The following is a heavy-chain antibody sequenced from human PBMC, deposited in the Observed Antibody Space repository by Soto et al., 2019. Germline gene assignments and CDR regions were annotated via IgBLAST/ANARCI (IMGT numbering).Heavy chain of an antibody. CDR3: ARGRYGDY. CDR1: GYAFTTYG. V-gene: IGHV1-18*01. J-gene: IGHJ4*02. D-gene: IGHD1-1*01. Sequence: QVHLVQSGAEVKKPGASVKVSCKGSGYAFTTYGIAWVRQAPGQGLEWMGWISAHNGNTNYAQRLQGRVTVTRDTSTSTAYMELRSLRSYDTAVDYCARGRYGDYWGQGALVTVSS. CDR2: ISAHNGNT.